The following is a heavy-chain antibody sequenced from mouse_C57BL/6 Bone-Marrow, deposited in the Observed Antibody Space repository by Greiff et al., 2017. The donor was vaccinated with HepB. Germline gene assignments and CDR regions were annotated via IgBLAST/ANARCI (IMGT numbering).Heavy chain of an antibody. V-gene: IGHV5-4*01. CDR2: ISDGGSYT. Sequence: EVQRVESGGGLVKPGGSLKLSCAASGFTFSSYAMSWVRQTPEKRLEWVATISDGGSYTYYPDNVKGRFTISRDNAKNNLYLQMSHLKSEDTAMYYCARYTIVTTHWYLDVWGTGTTVTVSS. J-gene: IGHJ1*03. CDR3: ARYTIVTTHWYLDV. CDR1: GFTFSSYA. D-gene: IGHD2-5*01.